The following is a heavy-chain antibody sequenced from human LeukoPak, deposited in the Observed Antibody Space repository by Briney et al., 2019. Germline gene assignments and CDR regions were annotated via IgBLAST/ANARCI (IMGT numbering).Heavy chain of an antibody. Sequence: GGSLRLSCVGSGFTFSVHWVRQVPGKGLEWLTFIRHDGTDQHYADSVRGRFTISRDNSKNTVYLQMNSLRPEDTALYYCAKDGNWASVSWGEGTLVTVSS. CDR2: IRHDGTDQ. D-gene: IGHD7-27*01. V-gene: IGHV3-30*02. CDR3: AKDGNWASVS. J-gene: IGHJ5*02. CDR1: GFTFS.